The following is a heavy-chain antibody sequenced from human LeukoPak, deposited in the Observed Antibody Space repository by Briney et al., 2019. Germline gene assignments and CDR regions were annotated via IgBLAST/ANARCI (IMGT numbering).Heavy chain of an antibody. CDR1: GFTFNTYG. CDR2: IYSDNT. V-gene: IGHV3-53*01. Sequence: GGTLRLSCAASGFTFNTYGMSWVRQAPGKGLEWVSFIYSDNTHYSDSVKGRFTISRDNSKNTLYLQMNSLRAEDTAVYYCARRAGAYSHPYDYWGQGTLVTVSS. J-gene: IGHJ4*02. D-gene: IGHD4/OR15-4a*01. CDR3: ARRAGAYSHPYDY.